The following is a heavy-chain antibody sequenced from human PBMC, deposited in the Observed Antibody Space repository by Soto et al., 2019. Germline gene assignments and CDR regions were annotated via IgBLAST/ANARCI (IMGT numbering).Heavy chain of an antibody. CDR3: ARDYCTNGVCLYYFDY. J-gene: IGHJ4*02. Sequence: GESLKISCAASGFTFSSYAMHWVRQAPGKGLEWVAVISYDGSNKYYADSVKGRFTISRDNSKNTLYLQMNSLRAEDTAVYYCARDYCTNGVCLYYFDYWGQGTLVTVSS. V-gene: IGHV3-30-3*01. CDR1: GFTFSSYA. D-gene: IGHD2-8*01. CDR2: ISYDGSNK.